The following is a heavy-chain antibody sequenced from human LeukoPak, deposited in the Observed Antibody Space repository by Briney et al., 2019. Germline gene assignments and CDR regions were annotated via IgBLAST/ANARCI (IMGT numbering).Heavy chain of an antibody. V-gene: IGHV3-33*01. D-gene: IGHD6-19*01. CDR1: GFTFSSYG. CDR3: AREQWTNYYFDY. Sequence: SLRLSCAASGFTFSSYGVHWVRQAPGKGLEWVAVIWYDGSNKYYADSVKGRFTISRDNSKNTLYLQMNSLRAEDTAVYYCAREQWTNYYFDYWGQGTLVTVSS. CDR2: IWYDGSNK. J-gene: IGHJ4*02.